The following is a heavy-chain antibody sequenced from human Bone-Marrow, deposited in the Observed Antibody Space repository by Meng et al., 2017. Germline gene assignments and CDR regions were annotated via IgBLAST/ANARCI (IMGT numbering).Heavy chain of an antibody. CDR2: INPNSGGT. Sequence: VQLVGPGDEGKKPGASVKVSCKASGSTFTGSYMDWVRQAPGQGLEWMGWINPNSGGTNYEQKFQGRVTMTRDTSISTAYMELSRLRSDDTAVYYCARVRFPNSSSWYGYYYYGMDVWGQGTTVTVSS. V-gene: IGHV1-2*02. J-gene: IGHJ6*02. D-gene: IGHD6-13*01. CDR1: GSTFTGSY. CDR3: ARVRFPNSSSWYGYYYYGMDV.